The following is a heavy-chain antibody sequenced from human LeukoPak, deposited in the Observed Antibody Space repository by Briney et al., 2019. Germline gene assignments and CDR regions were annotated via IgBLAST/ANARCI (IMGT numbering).Heavy chain of an antibody. CDR3: ARERRRDGYNYKDY. D-gene: IGHD5-24*01. V-gene: IGHV3-30*03. Sequence: GGSLRLSCAASGFTFSSYWMSWVRQAPGKGLEWVAVISYDGSYQAYADSVKGRFTVSRDSSKNTLYLQLNSLRPEDTGLYYCARERRRDGYNYKDYWGQGTQVSVSS. CDR1: GFTFSSYW. J-gene: IGHJ4*02. CDR2: ISYDGSYQ.